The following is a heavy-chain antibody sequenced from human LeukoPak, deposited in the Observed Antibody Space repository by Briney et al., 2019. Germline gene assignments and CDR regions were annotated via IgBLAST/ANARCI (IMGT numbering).Heavy chain of an antibody. CDR3: ARGCVSRWYYYDSSGYYYFDY. Sequence: PSETLSLTCAVYGGSFSGYYWSWISQPPGKWLEWIGEINHSGSTNYNPSLKSRVTISVDTSKNQFSLKLSAVTAADTAVYYCARGCVSRWYYYDSSGYYYFDYWGQGTLVTVSS. CDR1: GGSFSGYY. V-gene: IGHV4-34*01. J-gene: IGHJ4*02. CDR2: INHSGST. D-gene: IGHD3-22*01.